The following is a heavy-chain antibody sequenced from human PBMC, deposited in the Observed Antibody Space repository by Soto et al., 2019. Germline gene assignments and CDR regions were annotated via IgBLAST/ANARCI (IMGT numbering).Heavy chain of an antibody. J-gene: IGHJ4*02. Sequence: SETLSLTCTVSGGSISSYYWSWIRQPPGKGLEWTGYIYYSGSTNYNPSLKSRVTISADTSKNQFSLKLSSVTAADTAVYYCARDIVGATLGYWGQGTLVTV. CDR1: GGSISSYY. V-gene: IGHV4-59*01. CDR3: ARDIVGATLGY. CDR2: IYYSGST. D-gene: IGHD1-26*01.